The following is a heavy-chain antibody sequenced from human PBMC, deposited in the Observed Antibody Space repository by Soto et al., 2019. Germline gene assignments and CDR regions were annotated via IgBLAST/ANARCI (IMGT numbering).Heavy chain of an antibody. J-gene: IGHJ4*02. CDR3: ARADEGGSDCDFGS. V-gene: IGHV3-30-3*01. CDR1: GFTFSSYV. D-gene: IGHD3-10*01. Sequence: QVQLVESGGGVVQPGRSLTLSCAASGFTFSSYVIHWVRQTPDKGLEWVAFISRDGSKTYYADSVKGRITISRDNSKNTLYLEMNSLRADDTAVYYFARADEGGSDCDFGSWGQGTLVTVSS. CDR2: ISRDGSKT.